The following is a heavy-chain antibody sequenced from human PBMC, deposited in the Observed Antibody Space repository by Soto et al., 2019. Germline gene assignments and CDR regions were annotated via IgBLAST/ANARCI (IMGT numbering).Heavy chain of an antibody. V-gene: IGHV3-48*03. CDR1: GFTFNDFE. CDR3: ARGFGRFNY. D-gene: IGHD3-10*01. CDR2: IDGSGTTK. J-gene: IGHJ4*02. Sequence: EVQLLESGGGLVQPGGSLRLSCGVSGFTFNDFEMNWVRQAPGKGLEWLAYIDGSGTTKKYADSVRGRFTISRDNPNNSLFLQMSSLSAADTAIDYCARGFGRFNYGGQGTLVSVSS.